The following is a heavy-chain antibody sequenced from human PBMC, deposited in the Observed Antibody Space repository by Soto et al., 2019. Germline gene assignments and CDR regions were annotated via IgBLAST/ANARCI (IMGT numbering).Heavy chain of an antibody. J-gene: IGHJ4*02. CDR2: IWYDGSNK. D-gene: IGHD4-4*01. V-gene: IGHV3-33*01. Sequence: QVQLVESGGGVVQPGRSLRLSCAASGFTFSAYGMHWVRQAPGKGLEWAAVIWYDGSNKHYADSVKGRFTISRDNSENMLYLQMNSLRAEDTAVYYCARGLQGLDFWGQGTLVTFSS. CDR1: GFTFSAYG. CDR3: ARGLQGLDF.